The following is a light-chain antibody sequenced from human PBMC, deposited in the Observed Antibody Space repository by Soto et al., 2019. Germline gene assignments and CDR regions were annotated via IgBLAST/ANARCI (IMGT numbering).Light chain of an antibody. J-gene: IGLJ1*01. V-gene: IGLV1-51*02. CDR3: GTWDSGLSGFV. CDR1: NSNIGNSY. Sequence: QSVLTQPPSVSAAPGQKVTISCSGSNSNIGNSYVYWYQQFPGAAPKLLMYENAKRDSGIPDRFSGSKSGAAATMAITGIQTGDDADYYCGTWDSGLSGFVFGTGTKVTVL. CDR2: ENA.